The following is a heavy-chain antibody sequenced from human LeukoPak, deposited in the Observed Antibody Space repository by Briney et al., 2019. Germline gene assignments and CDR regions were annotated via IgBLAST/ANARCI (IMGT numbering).Heavy chain of an antibody. D-gene: IGHD6-13*01. V-gene: IGHV1-8*03. CDR1: GSTFTSYD. Sequence: ASVKVSCKASGSTFTSYDINWVRQATGHGLEWMGWMNPNSGNTGYAQKFQGRVTITRNTSISTAYMELSSLRSEDTAVYYCARGSVGRSSSWLDYWGQGTLVTVSS. CDR2: MNPNSGNT. CDR3: ARGSVGRSSSWLDY. J-gene: IGHJ4*02.